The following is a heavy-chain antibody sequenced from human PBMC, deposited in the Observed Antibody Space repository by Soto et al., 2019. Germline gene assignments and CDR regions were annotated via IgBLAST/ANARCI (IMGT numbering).Heavy chain of an antibody. J-gene: IGHJ5*02. CDR3: ARGGWCGVAEPFDP. V-gene: IGHV4-59*01. Sequence: SETLSLTCTVSGGSISSYYWSWIRQPPGKGLEWIGYIHYSGSTNYNPSLKSRVTISVDTSKNQFSLKLSSVTAADTAVYYCARGGWCGVAEPFDPWGQGTLVTVSS. CDR1: GGSISSYY. D-gene: IGHD6-19*01. CDR2: IHYSGST.